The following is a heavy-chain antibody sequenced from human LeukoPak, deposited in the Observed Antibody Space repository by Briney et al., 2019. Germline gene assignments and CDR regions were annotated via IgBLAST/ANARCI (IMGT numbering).Heavy chain of an antibody. J-gene: IGHJ4*02. V-gene: IGHV3-30*02. Sequence: GGSLRLSCAASGFTFSSYGMHWVRQAPGKGLEWVAFIRYDGSNKYYADSVKGRFTISRDNSKNTLYLQMNSLRAEDTAVYYCAKDLMSIAAAGTNLDYWGQGTLVTVSS. D-gene: IGHD6-13*01. CDR2: IRYDGSNK. CDR3: AKDLMSIAAAGTNLDY. CDR1: GFTFSSYG.